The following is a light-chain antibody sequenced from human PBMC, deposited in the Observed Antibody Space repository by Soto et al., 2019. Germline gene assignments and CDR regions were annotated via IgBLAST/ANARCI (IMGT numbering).Light chain of an antibody. J-gene: IGLJ1*01. Sequence: QSVLTQPASVSGSPGQSIAISCTGTSSDVGGYNYVSWYQQHPGKAPKLMVYDVNDRPSGVSDRFSGSKSGNRASLTISGLQAEDEADYYCSSYTSSSTYVFGTGTKVTVL. CDR2: DVN. CDR1: SSDVGGYNY. CDR3: SSYTSSSTYV. V-gene: IGLV2-14*01.